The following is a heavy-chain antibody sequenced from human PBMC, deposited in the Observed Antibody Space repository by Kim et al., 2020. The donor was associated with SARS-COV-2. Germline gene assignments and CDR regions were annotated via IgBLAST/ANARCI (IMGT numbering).Heavy chain of an antibody. Sequence: GGSLRLSCAASGFTFSSYSMNWVRQAPGKGLEWVSSISSSSSYIYYADSVKGRFTISRDNAKNSLYLQMNSLRAEDTAVYYCARGRGYSGYDSEFGDPNLAAAGIVPFDYWGQGTLVTVSS. CDR2: ISSSSSYI. CDR3: ARGRGYSGYDSEFGDPNLAAAGIVPFDY. CDR1: GFTFSSYS. V-gene: IGHV3-21*01. D-gene: IGHD5-12*01. J-gene: IGHJ4*02.